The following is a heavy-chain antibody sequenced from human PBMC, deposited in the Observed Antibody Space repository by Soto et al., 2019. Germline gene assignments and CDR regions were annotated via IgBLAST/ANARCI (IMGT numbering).Heavy chain of an antibody. J-gene: IGHJ4*02. Sequence: QVQLVQSGAEVRKPGSSVKVSCKASGGTFSRHAISWVRQAPGQGLEWMGGIIPIFGTANHAQKFQGRVTIIADEPTSTVYRELSSLRAEDTAMYYCARGWGYDSNDYYYAYWGQVTLVIVSA. V-gene: IGHV1-69*01. CDR2: IIPIFGTA. CDR1: GGTFSRHA. CDR3: ARGWGYDSNDYYYAY. D-gene: IGHD3-22*01.